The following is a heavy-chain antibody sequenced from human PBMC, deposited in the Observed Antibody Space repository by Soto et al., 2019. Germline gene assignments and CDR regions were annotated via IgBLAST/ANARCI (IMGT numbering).Heavy chain of an antibody. CDR2: INSDGSST. D-gene: IGHD4-17*01. CDR3: ARDRTTVTTYYYYYYGMDV. V-gene: IGHV3-74*01. J-gene: IGHJ6*02. Sequence: TGGSLRLSCAASGFTFSSYWMHWVRQAPGKGLVWVSRINSDGSSTSYADSVKGRFTISRDNAKNTLYLQMNSLRAEDTAVYYCARDRTTVTTYYYYYYGMDVWGQRTTVTVSS. CDR1: GFTFSSYW.